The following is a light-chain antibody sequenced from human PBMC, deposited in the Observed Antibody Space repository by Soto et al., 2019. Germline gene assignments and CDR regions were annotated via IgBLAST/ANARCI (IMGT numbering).Light chain of an antibody. Sequence: QSVLPQPASVSGSPGQSITVSCTGTSSDVGAYDYVSWYQHHPGKAPKLMIYDVSNRPSGVSNRFSGSKSGNTASLTISGLQAEDEADYYCSSYTSSSTLVFGTGTKVTV. CDR2: DVS. CDR3: SSYTSSSTLV. J-gene: IGLJ1*01. V-gene: IGLV2-14*03. CDR1: SSDVGAYDY.